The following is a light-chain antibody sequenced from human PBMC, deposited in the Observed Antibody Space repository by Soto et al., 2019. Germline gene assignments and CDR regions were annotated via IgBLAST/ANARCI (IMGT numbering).Light chain of an antibody. Sequence: EIVLTQSPATLSLSPVERATLSCRASQSVSSYLAWYQQKPGQAPRLLIYDTSNRATGIPARFSGSGSGTDFTLTISSLEPEDFAVYYCKQRQNWPWTFGQGTKVEIK. J-gene: IGKJ1*01. CDR3: KQRQNWPWT. V-gene: IGKV3-11*01. CDR1: QSVSSY. CDR2: DTS.